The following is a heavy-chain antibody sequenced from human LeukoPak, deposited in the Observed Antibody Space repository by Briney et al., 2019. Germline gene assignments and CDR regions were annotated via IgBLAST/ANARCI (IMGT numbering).Heavy chain of an antibody. CDR1: GYTFTSYD. CDR2: MNPNSGNT. J-gene: IGHJ5*02. Sequence: ASVKVSCKASGYTFTSYDINWVRQATGQGLEWMGWMNPNSGNTGYAQKFQGRVTMTRNTSISTAYMELSSLRSEDTAVYYCARVVRGVNWFDPWGQGTLVNGSS. V-gene: IGHV1-8*01. CDR3: ARVVRGVNWFDP. D-gene: IGHD3-10*01.